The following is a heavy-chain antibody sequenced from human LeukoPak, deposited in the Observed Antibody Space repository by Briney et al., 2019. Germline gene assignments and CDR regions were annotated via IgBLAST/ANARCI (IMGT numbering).Heavy chain of an antibody. J-gene: IGHJ5*02. D-gene: IGHD3-3*01. Sequence: SETLSLTXAVYGGSFSGYYWSWIRQPPGKGLEWIGEINHSGSTNYNPSLKSRVTISVDTSKNQFSLKLSSVTAADTAVYYCARVGDYDFWSGYFTPRPSNWFDPWGQGTLVTVSS. CDR1: GGSFSGYY. CDR3: ARVGDYDFWSGYFTPRPSNWFDP. V-gene: IGHV4-34*01. CDR2: INHSGST.